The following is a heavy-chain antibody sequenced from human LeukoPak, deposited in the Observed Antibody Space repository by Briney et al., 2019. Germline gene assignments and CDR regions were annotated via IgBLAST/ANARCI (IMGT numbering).Heavy chain of an antibody. J-gene: IGHJ5*02. V-gene: IGHV4-61*08. CDR2: IYYSGST. CDR3: ARHRYYYDSSGYYYQP. Sequence: SEPLSLTCTVSGGSISSGGYYWSWIRQPPGKGLEWIGYIYYSGSTNYNPSLKSRVTISVDTSKNQFSLRLSSVTAADTAVYYCARHRYYYDSSGYYYQPWGQGTLVIVTS. D-gene: IGHD3-22*01. CDR1: GGSISSGGYY.